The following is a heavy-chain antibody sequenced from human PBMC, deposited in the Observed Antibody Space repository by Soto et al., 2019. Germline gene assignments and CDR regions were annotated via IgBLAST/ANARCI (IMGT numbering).Heavy chain of an antibody. Sequence: EVQLVESGGGLVKPGGSLRLSCAASGFAFNSHSMTWVRQAPGKGLEWVSSISISSGYIYYADSVRGRFTISRDNSKNSLSLEMNSLRVDDTAVYFCARAPLLSSRHVNSLYYYGTDVWGPGTTVTVAS. CDR2: ISISSGYI. D-gene: IGHD3-16*02. V-gene: IGHV3-21*01. CDR1: GFAFNSHS. CDR3: ARAPLLSSRHVNSLYYYGTDV. J-gene: IGHJ6*02.